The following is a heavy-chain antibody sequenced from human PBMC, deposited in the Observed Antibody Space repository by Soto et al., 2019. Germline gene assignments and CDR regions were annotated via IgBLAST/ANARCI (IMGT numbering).Heavy chain of an antibody. Sequence: EVQLLESGGSLVQPGGSLRLSCAASGFTFSTYAMSWVRQAPGKGLEWVSAISGSGGSTYYADSVKGRFTISRDNSKNTLYLPMHSLRAEDTAVYYCAKNWDTTSSSSSHWGQGTLVTVSS. D-gene: IGHD6-6*01. CDR2: ISGSGGST. CDR3: AKNWDTTSSSSSH. CDR1: GFTFSTYA. J-gene: IGHJ4*02. V-gene: IGHV3-23*01.